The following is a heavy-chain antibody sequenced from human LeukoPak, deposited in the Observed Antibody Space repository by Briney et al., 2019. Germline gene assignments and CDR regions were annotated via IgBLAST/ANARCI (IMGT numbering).Heavy chain of an antibody. J-gene: IGHJ2*01. V-gene: IGHV4-38-2*02. CDR2: IYHSGST. Sequence: SETLSLTCTVSGYSISSGYYWGWIRQPPGKGLEWIGSIYHSGSTYYNPSLKSRVTISVDTSKNQFSLKLSSVTAADTAVYYCARGTGTMIVVAGYFDLWGRGTLVTVSS. CDR1: GYSISSGYY. CDR3: ARGTGTMIVVAGYFDL. D-gene: IGHD3-22*01.